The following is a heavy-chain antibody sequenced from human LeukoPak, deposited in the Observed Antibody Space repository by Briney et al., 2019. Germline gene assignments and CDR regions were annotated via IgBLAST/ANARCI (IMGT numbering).Heavy chain of an antibody. J-gene: IGHJ6*02. CDR2: ISSSSSYI. D-gene: IGHD1-1*01. CDR3: ATKVQLERLAGMDV. CDR1: GFTLSSYS. V-gene: IGHV3-21*01. Sequence: GGSLRLSCAASGFTLSSYSMNWVRQAPGKGLEWVSSISSSSSYIYYADSVKGRFTISRDNAKNSLYLQMNRLRAEDTAVYYCATKVQLERLAGMDVWGQGTTVTVSS.